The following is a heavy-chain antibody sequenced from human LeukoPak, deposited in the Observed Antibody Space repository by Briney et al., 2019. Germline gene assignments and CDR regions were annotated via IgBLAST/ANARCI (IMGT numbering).Heavy chain of an antibody. V-gene: IGHV1-46*01. CDR3: ATTDILTGYRSYYYYYYYMDV. D-gene: IGHD3-9*01. Sequence: ASVKVSCKASGYTFTSHYMHWVRQAPGQGLEWMGIINPSGGSTSYAQKFQGRVTMTRDTSTSTVYMELSSLRSEDTAVYYCATTDILTGYRSYYYYYYYMDVWGKGTTVTVSS. J-gene: IGHJ6*03. CDR2: INPSGGST. CDR1: GYTFTSHY.